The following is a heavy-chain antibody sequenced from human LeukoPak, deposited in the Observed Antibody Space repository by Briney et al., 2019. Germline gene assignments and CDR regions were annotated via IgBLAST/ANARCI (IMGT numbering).Heavy chain of an antibody. Sequence: PGGSLRLSCAASGFTFDDYGMSWVRQAPGKGLEWVSGILWSGGSTGYADSVKGRFTISRDNAKNSLYLQVNSLRAEDTAVYYCARGSRFGVVGRDAFDIWGQGTVVTVSS. CDR2: ILWSGGST. J-gene: IGHJ3*02. CDR3: ARGSRFGVVGRDAFDI. CDR1: GFTFDDYG. V-gene: IGHV3-20*04. D-gene: IGHD3-3*01.